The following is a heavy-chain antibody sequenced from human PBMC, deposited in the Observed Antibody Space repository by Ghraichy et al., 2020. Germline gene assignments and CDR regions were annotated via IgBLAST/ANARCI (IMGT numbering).Heavy chain of an antibody. CDR3: ARHPRWGCSGGSCYWYFDL. Sequence: SETLSLTRTVSGGSISSSSYYWGWIRQPPGKGLEWIGSIYYSGTTYYNPSLKSRVTISVDTSKNQFSLKLSSVTAADTAVYYCARHPRWGCSGGSCYWYFDLWGRGTLVTVSS. D-gene: IGHD2-15*01. CDR1: GGSISSSSYY. CDR2: IYYSGTT. J-gene: IGHJ2*01. V-gene: IGHV4-39*01.